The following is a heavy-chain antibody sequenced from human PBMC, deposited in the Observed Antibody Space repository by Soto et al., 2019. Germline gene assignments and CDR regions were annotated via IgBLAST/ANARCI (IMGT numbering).Heavy chain of an antibody. CDR1: GFTFSSYA. D-gene: IGHD2-2*01. V-gene: IGHV3-30-3*01. CDR3: ARDEVVVPAAPASEFDY. Sequence: QVQLVESGGGVVQPGRSLRLSCAASGFTFSSYAMHWVRQAPGKGLEWVAVISYDGSNKYYADSVKGRFTISRDNSKNTLYLQMNRLRAEDTAVYYCARDEVVVPAAPASEFDYWGQGTLVTVSS. CDR2: ISYDGSNK. J-gene: IGHJ4*02.